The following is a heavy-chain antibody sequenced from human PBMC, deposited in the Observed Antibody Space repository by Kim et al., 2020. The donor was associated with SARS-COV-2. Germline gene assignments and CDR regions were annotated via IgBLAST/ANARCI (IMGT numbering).Heavy chain of an antibody. CDR2: ISSDGRNK. J-gene: IGHJ4*02. CDR3: ARAPGSAGFWSGSLDY. D-gene: IGHD3-3*01. Sequence: GGSLRLSCAASGFTFSIYAIHWVRQAPGKGLEWMAVISSDGRNKYYADSVKGRFTLSRDNSKNTLYLQMNSLSGEDTAVYYCARAPGSAGFWSGSLDYWGQGTLVTVSS. V-gene: IGHV3-30*04. CDR1: GFTFSIYA.